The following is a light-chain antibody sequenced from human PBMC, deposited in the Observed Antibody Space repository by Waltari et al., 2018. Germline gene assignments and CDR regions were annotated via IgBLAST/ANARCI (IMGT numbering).Light chain of an antibody. Sequence: IQMTQSPSSLSASVGDRVTITCRASQSISSYLSWYYQKAGKAPKLLIYGASSLQSGVPSRFSGSGSGTDFTLTISSLQPEDSATYYCQQTYSTPRTFGQGTKVEIK. J-gene: IGKJ1*01. CDR3: QQTYSTPRT. CDR2: GAS. V-gene: IGKV1-39*01. CDR1: QSISSY.